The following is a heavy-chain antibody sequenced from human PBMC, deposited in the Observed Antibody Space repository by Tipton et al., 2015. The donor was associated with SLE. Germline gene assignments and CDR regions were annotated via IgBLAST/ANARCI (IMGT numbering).Heavy chain of an antibody. CDR1: GFTFSDYY. V-gene: IGHV3-11*05. Sequence: SLRLSCAASGFTFSDYYMSWIRQAPGKGLEWVSSISSSSSYIYYADSVKGRFTISRDNSKNTLYLQMNSLRAEDTAVYYCAREGTTGTKDYWGQGTLVTVSS. J-gene: IGHJ4*02. D-gene: IGHD1-1*01. CDR3: AREGTTGTKDY. CDR2: ISSSSSYI.